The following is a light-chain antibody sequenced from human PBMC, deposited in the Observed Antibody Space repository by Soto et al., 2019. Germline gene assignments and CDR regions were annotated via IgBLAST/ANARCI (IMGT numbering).Light chain of an antibody. J-gene: IGLJ3*02. CDR1: SSDIGASNY. CDR2: EVS. Sequence: QSVLTQPASVSGSPGQSITVSCIGTSSDIGASNYVSWYQQHPGKAPKLIISEVSNRPSGVSNRFSGSKSGSTASLTISGLQAEDEADYYCTSYTPSTTWVFGGGTKLTVL. V-gene: IGLV2-14*01. CDR3: TSYTPSTTWV.